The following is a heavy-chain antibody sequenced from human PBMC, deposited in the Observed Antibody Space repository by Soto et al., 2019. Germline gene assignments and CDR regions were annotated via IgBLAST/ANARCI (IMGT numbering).Heavy chain of an antibody. D-gene: IGHD4-17*01. CDR2: ISSSSSYI. Sequence: VGSLRLSCAASGFTFSIYSMNCVRQAPGKGLEWVSSISSSSSYIYYADSVKGRFTISRDNAKNSLYLQMNSLRAEDTAVYYCARVTVMEFFYYYYGMDVWGQGTTVTVSS. CDR1: GFTFSIYS. J-gene: IGHJ6*02. V-gene: IGHV3-21*01. CDR3: ARVTVMEFFYYYYGMDV.